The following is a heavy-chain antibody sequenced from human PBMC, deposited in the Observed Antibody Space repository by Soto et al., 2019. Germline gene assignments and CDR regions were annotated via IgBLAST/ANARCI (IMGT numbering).Heavy chain of an antibody. CDR3: ARGGDPDY. J-gene: IGHJ4*02. Sequence: EVQLVESGGGLVQPGGSLRLSCVASGFTFNYYWMHWVRQAPGKGLMWVSRLQTDGSHPDYADSVKGRFTISRDNAKNTLYLQINNLRAEGTAGYYRARGGDPDYWGQGTLVTVSS. D-gene: IGHD2-21*02. V-gene: IGHV3-74*01. CDR2: LQTDGSHP. CDR1: GFTFNYYW.